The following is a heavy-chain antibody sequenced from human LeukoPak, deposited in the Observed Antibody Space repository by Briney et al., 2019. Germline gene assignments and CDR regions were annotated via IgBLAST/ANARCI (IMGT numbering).Heavy chain of an antibody. J-gene: IGHJ4*02. V-gene: IGHV1-18*01. CDR2: ISAYNGNT. CDR1: GYTFTSSG. Sequence: ASVKVSCKASGYTFTSSGISWVRQAPGQGLEWMGWISAYNGNTNYAQKLQGRVTMTTDTSTSTAYMELRSLRSDDTAVYYCARDWRNWNYASNFDFWGQGTLVTVSS. D-gene: IGHD1-7*01. CDR3: ARDWRNWNYASNFDF.